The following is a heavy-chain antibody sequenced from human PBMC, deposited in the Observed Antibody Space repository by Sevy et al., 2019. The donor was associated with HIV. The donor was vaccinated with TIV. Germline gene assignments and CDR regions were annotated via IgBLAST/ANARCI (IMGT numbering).Heavy chain of an antibody. CDR2: IKQDGSEK. V-gene: IGHV3-7*03. Sequence: GGSLRLSCAASGFTFSSYWMSWVRQAPGKGLEWVANIKQDGSEKYYVDSVKGLFTISRDNAKNSLYLRMNSLRAEDTAVYYCARDTRYPYYDFWSGYSSHGYYYYGMDVWGQGTTVTVSS. CDR3: ARDTRYPYYDFWSGYSSHGYYYYGMDV. CDR1: GFTFSSYW. D-gene: IGHD3-3*01. J-gene: IGHJ6*02.